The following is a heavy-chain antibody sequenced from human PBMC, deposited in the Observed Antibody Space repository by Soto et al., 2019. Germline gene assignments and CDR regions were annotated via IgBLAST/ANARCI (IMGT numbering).Heavy chain of an antibody. J-gene: IGHJ4*02. V-gene: IGHV3-72*01. CDR3: VRNLASGGTYYIDY. D-gene: IGHD1-26*01. CDR1: GFIFSDHY. CDR2: VRDKVNGYTT. Sequence: GGSLRLSCAASGFIFSDHYMDWVRQAPGKGLEWIVRVRDKVNGYTTEYAASVRGRFTVSRDVSKNSLDLQMNSLQIEDTAMYYCVRNLASGGTYYIDYWGQGTLVTVSS.